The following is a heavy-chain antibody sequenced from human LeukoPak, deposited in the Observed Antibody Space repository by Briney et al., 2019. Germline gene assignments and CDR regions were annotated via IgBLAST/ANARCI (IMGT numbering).Heavy chain of an antibody. CDR3: AKGFRSYPNWFDP. Sequence: PGGPLGLSCAASGFTLRSYAMTGVPRAPGRGLEGVSAISGSGGSTYYADSVKGRFTISRDNSKNTLYLQMNSLRAEDTAVYYCAKGFRSYPNWFDPWGQGTLVTVSS. D-gene: IGHD1-26*01. J-gene: IGHJ5*02. CDR1: GFTLRSYA. V-gene: IGHV3-23*01. CDR2: ISGSGGST.